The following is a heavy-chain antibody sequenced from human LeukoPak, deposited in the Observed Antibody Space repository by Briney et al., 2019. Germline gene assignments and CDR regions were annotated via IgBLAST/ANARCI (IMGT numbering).Heavy chain of an antibody. CDR2: IIPIFGTA. V-gene: IGHV1-69*13. CDR3: ARVGSVDTSGYYDY. CDR1: GGTFSSYA. J-gene: IGHJ4*02. Sequence: ASVKVSCKASGGTFSSYAISWVRQAPGQGLEWIGRIIPIFGTANYAQKFQGRVTITADESTSTAYMELSSLRSEDTAVYYCARVGSVDTSGYYDYWGQGTLVTVTS. D-gene: IGHD3-22*01.